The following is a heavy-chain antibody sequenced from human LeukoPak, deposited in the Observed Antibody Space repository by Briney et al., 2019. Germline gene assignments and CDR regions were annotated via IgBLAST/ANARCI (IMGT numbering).Heavy chain of an antibody. CDR2: ISYDGSNK. V-gene: IGHV3-30*04. CDR3: ARSSSGWYGSFDY. J-gene: IGHJ4*02. D-gene: IGHD6-19*01. Sequence: PGGSLRLSCAASGFTFSSYAMHWVRQAPGKGLEWVAVISYDGSNKYYADSVEGRFTISRDNSKNTLYLQMNSLRAEDTAVYYCARSSSGWYGSFDYWAREPWSPSPQ. CDR1: GFTFSSYA.